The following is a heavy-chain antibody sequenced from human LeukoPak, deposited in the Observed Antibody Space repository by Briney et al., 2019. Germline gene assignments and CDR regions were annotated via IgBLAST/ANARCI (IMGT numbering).Heavy chain of an antibody. V-gene: IGHV5-51*01. CDR1: GSSFTTYW. D-gene: IGHD2-8*02. J-gene: IGHJ4*02. CDR2: IYPGDSDA. Sequence: GESLQISRQASGSSFTTYWIGWVRQLPGKGLEWMGIIYPGDSDARYNPSFQGQVTISVDTSITTAHLQWSSLKASDTAIYYCAISLGLSDTYWDFWGQGTLVAVTS. CDR3: AISLGLSDTYWDF.